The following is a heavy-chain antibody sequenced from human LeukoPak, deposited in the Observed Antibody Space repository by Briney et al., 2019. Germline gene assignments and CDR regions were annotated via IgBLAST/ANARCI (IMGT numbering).Heavy chain of an antibody. J-gene: IGHJ4*02. Sequence: SETLSLTCAVPGGSFSGYLWSRLRQPPGKGLEWVGEINYNGEITNYNPSLKSRVTISVDTSKDQFSLKLTSVTAADTAVYYCARVGIVGATNGYWGQGTLVTVSS. CDR1: GGSFSGYL. CDR3: ARVGIVGATNGY. V-gene: IGHV4-34*01. CDR2: INYNGEIT. D-gene: IGHD1-26*01.